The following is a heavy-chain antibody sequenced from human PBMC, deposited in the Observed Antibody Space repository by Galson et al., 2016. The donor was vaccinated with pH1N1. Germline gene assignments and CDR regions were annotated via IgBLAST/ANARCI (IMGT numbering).Heavy chain of an antibody. CDR2: INQDGSRK. Sequence: SLRLSCAASGFIFSDYLMSWVRQAPGKGLEWVAKINQDGSRKYHVDSMKGRCTISRDNAENSLSLQMNSLRVEDTALYYCATEDYYTSLYWGQGILVTVSS. CDR1: GFIFSDYL. CDR3: ATEDYYTSLY. J-gene: IGHJ4*02. V-gene: IGHV3-7*01. D-gene: IGHD1-26*01.